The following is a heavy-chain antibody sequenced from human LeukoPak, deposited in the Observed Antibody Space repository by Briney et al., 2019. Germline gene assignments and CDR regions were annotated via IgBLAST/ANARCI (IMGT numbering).Heavy chain of an antibody. Sequence: GGSLRLSCAASGFTFSSYSMNWVRQAPGEGLEWVSYISSSSSTIYYADSVKGRFTISRDNAKNSLYLQMNSLRDEDTAVYYCARGNSGYDLNFDYWGQGTLVTVSS. CDR3: ARGNSGYDLNFDY. CDR2: ISSSSSTI. J-gene: IGHJ4*02. D-gene: IGHD5-12*01. CDR1: GFTFSSYS. V-gene: IGHV3-48*02.